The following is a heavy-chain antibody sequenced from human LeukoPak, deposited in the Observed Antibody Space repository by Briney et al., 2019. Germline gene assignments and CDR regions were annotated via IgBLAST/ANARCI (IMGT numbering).Heavy chain of an antibody. J-gene: IGHJ4*02. D-gene: IGHD5-18*01. V-gene: IGHV3-48*01. CDR2: ISSSSSTI. CDR1: GFTFSSYS. Sequence: PGGSLRLSCAASGFTFSSYSMNWVRQAPGKGLEGVSYISSSSSTIYYADSVKGRFTISRDNAKNPLYLQMNSLRAEDTAVYYCAGGYSYGYWGNYWGQGTLVTVSS. CDR3: AGGYSYGYWGNY.